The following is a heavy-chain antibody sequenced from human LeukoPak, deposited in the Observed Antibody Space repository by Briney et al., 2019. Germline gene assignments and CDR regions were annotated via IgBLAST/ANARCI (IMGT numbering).Heavy chain of an antibody. CDR3: ARDGYYGSGSYGY. D-gene: IGHD3-10*01. V-gene: IGHV4-30-4*08. Sequence: SETLSLTCTVSGGSISSGDYYWSWIRQPPGKGLECIGYIYYSGSTYYNPSLKSRVTISVDTSKNQFSLKLSSVTAADTAVYYCARDGYYGSGSYGYWGQGTLVTVSS. J-gene: IGHJ4*02. CDR1: GGSISSGDYY. CDR2: IYYSGST.